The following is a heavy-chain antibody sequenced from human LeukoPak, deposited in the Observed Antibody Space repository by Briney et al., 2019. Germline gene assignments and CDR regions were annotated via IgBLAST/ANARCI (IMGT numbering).Heavy chain of an antibody. J-gene: IGHJ4*02. CDR1: GGSVTTSYY. CDR2: IYHSGDT. D-gene: IGHD2-8*01. Sequence: SETLSLTCTVSGGSVTTSYYWGWIRQPPGKRLEWIGSIYHSGDTYYNPSLNSRATISVDTSKNQFSLKLSSVTTADTAVYYCAGVGGRLIDYWGQGTLVTVSS. V-gene: IGHV4-39*01. CDR3: AGVGGRLIDY.